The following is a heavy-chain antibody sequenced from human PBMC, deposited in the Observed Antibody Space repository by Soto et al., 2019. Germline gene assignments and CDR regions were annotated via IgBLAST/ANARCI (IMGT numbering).Heavy chain of an antibody. CDR1: GFTLSDHY. CDR3: ARPGKVGEAYAFDI. Sequence: EVQLVESGGGLVQPGGSLRLSCAGSGFTLSDHYIDWVRQAPGKGLEWVGRSRDKAQGYSTAYAASVKGRFTTSRDESKNSVYLQMNSLKTEDTAVYFCARPGKVGEAYAFDIWGLGTMVTVSS. J-gene: IGHJ3*02. V-gene: IGHV3-72*01. D-gene: IGHD3-10*01. CDR2: SRDKAQGYST.